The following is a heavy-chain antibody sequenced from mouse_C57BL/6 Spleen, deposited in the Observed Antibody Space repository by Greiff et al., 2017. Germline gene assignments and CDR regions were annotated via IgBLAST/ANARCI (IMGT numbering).Heavy chain of an antibody. V-gene: IGHV1-7*01. D-gene: IGHD1-1*01. CDR3: ARARHYYGSSYWFAY. J-gene: IGHJ3*01. Sequence: QVQLQQSGAELAKPGASVKLSCKASGYTFTSYWMHWVKQRPGQGLEWIGYINPSSGYPMYNQKFKDTATLPADKSASTAYMQLRSRTYEDSPVKYCARARHYYGSSYWFAYWGQGTLVTVSA. CDR1: GYTFTSYW. CDR2: INPSSGYP.